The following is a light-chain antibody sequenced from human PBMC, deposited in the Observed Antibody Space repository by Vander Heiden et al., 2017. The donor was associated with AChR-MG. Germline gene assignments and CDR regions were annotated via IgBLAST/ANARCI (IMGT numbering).Light chain of an antibody. CDR1: SSTIGAGYD. J-gene: IGLJ2*01. V-gene: IGLV1-40*01. Sequence: QSVLPQPPSVSAAPGQRVTISCTGSSSTIGAGYDGHWYQQLPGTAPKHLIYGNSNRPSGVPDRFSGSKSGTSASLAITGLQAEDEADYYCQSYDSSLSGSEVFGGGTKLTVL. CDR3: QSYDSSLSGSEV. CDR2: GNS.